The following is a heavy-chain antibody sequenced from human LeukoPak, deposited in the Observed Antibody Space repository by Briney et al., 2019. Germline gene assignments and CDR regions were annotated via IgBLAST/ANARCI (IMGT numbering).Heavy chain of an antibody. D-gene: IGHD5-12*01. V-gene: IGHV3-30*04. J-gene: IGHJ4*02. Sequence: GGSLRLSCAASGFTFGTYAMHWVRQAPGKGLEWVTIISYDGSKKYYADSVRGRFTISRDNSKNTLYLQMNSLRLEDTALYYCAGGDPYRGYDYPGVWGQGTLVTVPS. CDR3: AGGDPYRGYDYPGV. CDR2: ISYDGSKK. CDR1: GFTFGTYA.